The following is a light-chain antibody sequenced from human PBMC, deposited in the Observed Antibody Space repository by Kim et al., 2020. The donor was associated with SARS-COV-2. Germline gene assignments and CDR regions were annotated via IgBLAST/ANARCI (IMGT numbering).Light chain of an antibody. CDR2: QDN. V-gene: IGLV3-1*01. J-gene: IGLJ1*01. CDR1: KLGDKY. Sequence: SYELTQPPSVSVSPGQTASITCSGDKLGDKYACWYQQKPGQSPVVVIYQDNKRPSGIPERFSGSNSGNTATLTISGTQALDEADYYCQAWDSSTEVFGTVTKVTVL. CDR3: QAWDSSTEV.